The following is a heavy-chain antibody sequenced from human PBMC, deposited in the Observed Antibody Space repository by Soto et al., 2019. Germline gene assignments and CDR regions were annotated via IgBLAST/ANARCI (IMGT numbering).Heavy chain of an antibody. D-gene: IGHD1-1*01. Sequence: GGSLRLSCAASGFTFSSYGMHWVRQAPGKGLEWVAVISYDGSNKYYADSVKGRFTISRDNSKNTLYLQMNSLRAEDTAVYYCAKDRKDGYNYYFDYWGQGTLVTVSS. J-gene: IGHJ4*02. V-gene: IGHV3-30*18. CDR2: ISYDGSNK. CDR1: GFTFSSYG. CDR3: AKDRKDGYNYYFDY.